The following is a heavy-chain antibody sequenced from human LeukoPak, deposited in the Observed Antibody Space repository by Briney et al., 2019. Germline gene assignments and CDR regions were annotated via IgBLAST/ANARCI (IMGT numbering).Heavy chain of an antibody. CDR2: ITSTSTYI. D-gene: IGHD3-10*01. CDR3: ARVRGGNEGSGSFFDY. J-gene: IGHJ4*02. Sequence: GGSLRLSCAASGFTFSSYTFNWVRQAPGKGLEWVASITSTSTYIYYADSVQGRFAVSRDNAKNSLYLQMNSLRAEDTAVYYCARVRGGNEGSGSFFDYWGQGTLVTVSS. CDR1: GFTFSSYT. V-gene: IGHV3-21*01.